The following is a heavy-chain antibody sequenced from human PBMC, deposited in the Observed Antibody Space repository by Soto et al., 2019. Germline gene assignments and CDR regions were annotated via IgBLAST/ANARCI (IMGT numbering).Heavy chain of an antibody. CDR1: GGTFSSYA. Sequence: QVQLVQSGAEVKKPGSSVKVSCKASGGTFSSYAISWVRQAPGQGLEWMGGIIPIFGTANYAQKFQGRVTITADESTSTVYMELSSLRSEDTAVYYCARGARDCSGGSCYSYYFDYWGQGTLVTVSS. J-gene: IGHJ4*02. V-gene: IGHV1-69*12. CDR2: IIPIFGTA. CDR3: ARGARDCSGGSCYSYYFDY. D-gene: IGHD2-15*01.